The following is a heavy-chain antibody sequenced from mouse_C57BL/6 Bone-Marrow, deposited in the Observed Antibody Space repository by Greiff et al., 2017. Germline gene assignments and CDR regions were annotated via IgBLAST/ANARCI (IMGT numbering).Heavy chain of an antibody. Sequence: QVQLQQPGAELVKPGASVKLSCKASGYTFTSYWMQWVKQRPGQGLEWIGEIDPSDSYTNYNQKFKGKATLTVDTSSSTAYLQLSSLPSEDSAVYYCGAVPFDYWGQGTTLTVSS. J-gene: IGHJ2*01. V-gene: IGHV1-50*01. CDR2: IDPSDSYT. CDR1: GYTFTSYW. CDR3: GAVPFDY.